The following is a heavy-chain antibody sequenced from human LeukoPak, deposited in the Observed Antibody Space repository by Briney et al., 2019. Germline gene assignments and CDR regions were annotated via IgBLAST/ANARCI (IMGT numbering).Heavy chain of an antibody. CDR2: ISSGSSYI. CDR3: ARERGYNYGYSDY. V-gene: IGHV3-21*01. Sequence: GGSLRLSCAASGFTFSSYSMNWVRQAPGKGLEWVSSISSGSSYIYYPDSLKGRFTISRDNAKNSLYLQMNSLRAEDTAVYYCARERGYNYGYSDYWGQGTLVAVSS. D-gene: IGHD5-18*01. J-gene: IGHJ4*02. CDR1: GFTFSSYS.